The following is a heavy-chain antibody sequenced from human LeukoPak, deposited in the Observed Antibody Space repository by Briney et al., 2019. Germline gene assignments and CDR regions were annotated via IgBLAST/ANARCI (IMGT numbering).Heavy chain of an antibody. CDR2: IHPGDSDT. CDR3: ARRYYYDSSGWSFDY. D-gene: IGHD3-22*01. J-gene: IGHJ4*02. V-gene: IGHV5-51*01. CDR1: GYSFTSYW. Sequence: GESLKISCQGSGYSFTSYWIGWVRQMPGKGLEWMGIIHPGDSDTRYSPSFQGQVTISADKSISTAYLQWSSLKASDTAMYYCARRYYYDSSGWSFDYWGQGTLVTVSS.